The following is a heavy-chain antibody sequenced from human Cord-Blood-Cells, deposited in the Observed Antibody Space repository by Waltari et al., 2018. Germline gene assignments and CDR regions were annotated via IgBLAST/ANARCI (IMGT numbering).Heavy chain of an antibody. J-gene: IGHJ2*01. CDR2: IIPSLGTA. CDR1: GGTFSSYA. Sequence: QVQLVQSGAEVKKPGSSVKVSCKASGGTFSSYAISWVRQAPGQGLEWMGGIIPSLGTANYAQKCQGRVTMTADESTSTAYRELSSLRSEDTAVYYCARRPRGGYGYFDLWGRGTLVTVSS. D-gene: IGHD3-16*01. CDR3: ARRPRGGYGYFDL. V-gene: IGHV1-69*01.